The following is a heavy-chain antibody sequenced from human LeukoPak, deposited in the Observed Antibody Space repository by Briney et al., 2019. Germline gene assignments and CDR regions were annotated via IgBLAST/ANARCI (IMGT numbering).Heavy chain of an antibody. J-gene: IGHJ3*02. CDR2: ISAYNGNT. Sequence: GASVKVSCKASGYTFTSYGISWVRQAPGQGLEWMGWISAYNGNTNYAQKLQGRVTMTTDTSTSTAYMELRSLRSDDTAVYHCASQYFRGYSGYDDAFDIWGQGTMVTVPS. CDR1: GYTFTSYG. D-gene: IGHD5-12*01. CDR3: ASQYFRGYSGYDDAFDI. V-gene: IGHV1-18*01.